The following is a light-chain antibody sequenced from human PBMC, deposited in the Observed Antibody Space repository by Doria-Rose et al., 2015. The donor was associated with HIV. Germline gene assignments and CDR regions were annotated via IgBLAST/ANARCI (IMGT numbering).Light chain of an antibody. CDR3: HQYGTAWT. CDR1: RSFSSTY. Sequence: EIVLTQSPGTMALSPGERATLSCRARRSFSSTYLACYQQKPGQAPSLVIYDGSTRATGITDRFSHSGSGTDFTLTIDRLEHEDFALYYCHQYGTAWTFGQGTKVE. J-gene: IGKJ1*01. V-gene: IGKV3-20*01. CDR2: DGS.